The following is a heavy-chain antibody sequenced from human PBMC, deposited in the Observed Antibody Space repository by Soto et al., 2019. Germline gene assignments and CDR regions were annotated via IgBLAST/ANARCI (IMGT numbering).Heavy chain of an antibody. V-gene: IGHV1-18*01. J-gene: IGHJ4*02. CDR3: ARTPLGYCSGGSCYPLYS. CDR1: GYTFTSYG. D-gene: IGHD2-15*01. Sequence: GASVKVSCKASGYTFTSYGISWVRQAPGQGLEWMGWISAYNGNTNYAQKLQGRVTMTTDTSTSTAYMELRSLRSDDTAVYYCARTPLGYCSGGSCYPLYSGGQGTLVTVSS. CDR2: ISAYNGNT.